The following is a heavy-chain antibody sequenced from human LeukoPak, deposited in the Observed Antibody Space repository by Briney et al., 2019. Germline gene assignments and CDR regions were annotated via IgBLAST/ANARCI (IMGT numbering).Heavy chain of an antibody. J-gene: IGHJ4*02. CDR3: ARNYGGHEFDY. CDR2: IYYSGST. CDR1: GGSISSSSYY. D-gene: IGHD4-23*01. Sequence: SETLSLTCTVSGGSISSSSYYWGWIRQPPGKGLEWIGSIYYSGSTYYNPSLKSRVTISVDTPKNQFSLKLSSVTAADTAVYYCARNYGGHEFDYWGQGTLVTVSS. V-gene: IGHV4-39*07.